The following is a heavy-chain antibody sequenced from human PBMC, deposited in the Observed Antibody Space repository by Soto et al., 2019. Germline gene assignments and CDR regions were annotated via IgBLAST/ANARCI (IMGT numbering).Heavy chain of an antibody. J-gene: IGHJ4*02. D-gene: IGHD1-26*01. CDR3: ARGGGSESFDY. V-gene: IGHV4-30-2*01. CDR1: GASITSGGYS. Sequence: SETLSLTCTVSGASITSGGYSWSWIRQTPGKGLEWIGYINHLETTFYNPSFESRLTLSIDRAKNQFSLKLHSMSAADRAVYFCARGGGSESFDYWGQGIMVTVS. CDR2: INHLETT.